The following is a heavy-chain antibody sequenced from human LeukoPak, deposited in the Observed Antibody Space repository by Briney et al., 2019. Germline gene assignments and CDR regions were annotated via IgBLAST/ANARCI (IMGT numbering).Heavy chain of an antibody. CDR3: ARDHYHKIHSVMVTAPDY. V-gene: IGHV1-46*01. D-gene: IGHD2-21*02. J-gene: IGHJ4*02. CDR2: INPSGGST. Sequence: ASVKVSCKASGYTFTRYYMHWVRQAPGQGLEWMGIINPSGGSTNYAQKFQGRVTMTRDTSTNTVYMELSSLRSEDTAVYYCARDHYHKIHSVMVTAPDYWGQGTLVIVSS. CDR1: GYTFTRYY.